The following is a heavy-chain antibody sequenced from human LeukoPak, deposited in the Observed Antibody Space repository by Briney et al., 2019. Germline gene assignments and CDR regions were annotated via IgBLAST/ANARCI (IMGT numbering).Heavy chain of an antibody. J-gene: IGHJ4*02. D-gene: IGHD6-13*01. Sequence: GGSLRLSCEASGVTFSSFLMHWVRQAPGKGLVWVSRHPSYGINTNYEDFVKDRFTISRDNAKNTLYLQMNSLRVEDTAVYYCGKDPSILEAGSPYDYWGQGTLVTVSS. CDR3: GKDPSILEAGSPYDY. CDR2: HPSYGINT. V-gene: IGHV3-74*01. CDR1: GVTFSSFL.